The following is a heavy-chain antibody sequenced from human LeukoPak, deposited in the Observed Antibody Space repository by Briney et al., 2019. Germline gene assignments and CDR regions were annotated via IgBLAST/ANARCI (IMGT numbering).Heavy chain of an antibody. CDR2: IYYSGST. D-gene: IGHD4-23*01. Sequence: SETLSLTCTVSGGSISSYYWSWIRQPPGKGLEWVGYIYYSGSTNYNPSLKSRVTISVDTSKNQFSLKLSSVTAADTAVYYCARVGSGGYGGKSPFDYWGQGTLVTVSS. CDR1: GGSISSYY. CDR3: ARVGSGGYGGKSPFDY. J-gene: IGHJ4*02. V-gene: IGHV4-59*12.